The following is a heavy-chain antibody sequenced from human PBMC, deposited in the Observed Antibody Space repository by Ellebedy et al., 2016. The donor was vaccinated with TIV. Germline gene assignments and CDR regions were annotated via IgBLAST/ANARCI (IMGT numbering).Heavy chain of an antibody. CDR2: ISDSGGRT. Sequence: GESLKISCAASGFTFSSYAMSWVRQAPGKGLEWVSAISDSGGRTYYVDSVKGRFTISRDNSKNTLYLQIDSLRADDTAIYYCAKDPWGVGPAFDIWGQGTMVTVSS. CDR1: GFTFSSYA. D-gene: IGHD1-26*01. CDR3: AKDPWGVGPAFDI. V-gene: IGHV3-23*01. J-gene: IGHJ3*02.